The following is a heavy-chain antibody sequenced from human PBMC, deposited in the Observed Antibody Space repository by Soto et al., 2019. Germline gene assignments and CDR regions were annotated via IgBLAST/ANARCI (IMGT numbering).Heavy chain of an antibody. CDR3: AKDLVLRYFDWPSQYYYYGMDV. V-gene: IGHV3-23*01. D-gene: IGHD3-9*01. CDR1: GFTFSSYA. CDR2: ISGSGGST. J-gene: IGHJ6*02. Sequence: EVQLLESGGRLVQPGGSLRLSCAASGFTFSSYAMSWVRQAPGKGLEWVSAISGSGGSTYYADSVKGRFTISRDNSKNTLYLQMNSLRAEDTAVYYCAKDLVLRYFDWPSQYYYYGMDVWGQGTTVTVSS.